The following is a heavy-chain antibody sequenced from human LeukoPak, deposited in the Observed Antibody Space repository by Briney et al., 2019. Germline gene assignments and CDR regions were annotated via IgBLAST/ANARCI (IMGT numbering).Heavy chain of an antibody. CDR3: TLITFGGVISYFDY. V-gene: IGHV3-7*03. J-gene: IGHJ4*02. CDR2: IKQDGSEK. Sequence: GGSLRLSCAASGFTFSSYWMSWVRQAPGKGLEWVANIKQDGSEKYYVDSVKGRFTISRDNAKNSLYLQMNSLRAEDTAVYYCTLITFGGVISYFDYWGQGTLVTVSS. CDR1: GFTFSSYW. D-gene: IGHD3-16*01.